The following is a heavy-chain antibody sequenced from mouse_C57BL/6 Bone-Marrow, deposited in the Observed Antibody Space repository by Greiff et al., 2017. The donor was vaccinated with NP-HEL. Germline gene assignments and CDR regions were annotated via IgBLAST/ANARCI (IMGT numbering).Heavy chain of an antibody. CDR3: ARSLYYYGSSPYYYAMDY. CDR2: ISDGGSYT. V-gene: IGHV5-4*01. J-gene: IGHJ4*01. D-gene: IGHD1-1*01. CDR1: GFTFSSYA. Sequence: EVHLVESGGGLVKPGGSLKLSCAASGFTFSSYAMSWVRQTPEKRLEWVATISDGGSYTYYPDNVKGRFTISRDNAKNNLYLQMSHLKSEDTAMYYCARSLYYYGSSPYYYAMDYWGQGTSVTVSS.